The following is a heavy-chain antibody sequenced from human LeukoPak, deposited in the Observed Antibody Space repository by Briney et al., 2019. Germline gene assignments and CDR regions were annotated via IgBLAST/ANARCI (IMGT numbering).Heavy chain of an antibody. CDR2: IYPGDSDT. D-gene: IGHD3-22*01. CDR1: GYSFTSYW. J-gene: IGHJ4*02. V-gene: IGHV5-51*01. Sequence: GESLKIPCKGSGYSFTSYWIGWVRQMPGKGLEWMGSIYPGDSDTRYSPSFQGQFTISADKSISTAYLQWSSLKASDTAMYYCARGNYYDSSGYKYWGQGTLVTVSS. CDR3: ARGNYYDSSGYKY.